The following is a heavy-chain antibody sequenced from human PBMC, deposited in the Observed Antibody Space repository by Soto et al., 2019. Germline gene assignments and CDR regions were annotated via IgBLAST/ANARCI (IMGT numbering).Heavy chain of an antibody. CDR2: IYPGDSDT. Sequence: GESPKISFMGSVASFTISFIGLVRKMPGMVLECTGVIYPGDSDTSYSPSFQGQVTISADKSISTAYLQWSTLKASDTAMYNCAAATGNTTHDAFDIGGQGTMVTVSS. J-gene: IGHJ3*02. CDR3: AAATGNTTHDAFDI. CDR1: VASFTISF. D-gene: IGHD1-26*01. V-gene: IGHV5-51*01.